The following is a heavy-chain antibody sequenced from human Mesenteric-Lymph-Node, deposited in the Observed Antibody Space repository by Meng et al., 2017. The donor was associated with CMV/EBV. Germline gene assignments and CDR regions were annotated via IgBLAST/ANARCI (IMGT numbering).Heavy chain of an antibody. CDR1: GFTFSSFA. CDR2: ISYDGSSK. D-gene: IGHD2-2*01. Sequence: GESLKISCAASGFTFSSFAIHWVRQAPGKGLEWVAVISYDGSSKYYADSVRGRFTLSRDNSKNTLYLQMDSLRAEDTAVYYCARFCSSTSCYQDYFDYWGQGTLVTV. CDR3: ARFCSSTSCYQDYFDY. J-gene: IGHJ4*02. V-gene: IGHV3-30*04.